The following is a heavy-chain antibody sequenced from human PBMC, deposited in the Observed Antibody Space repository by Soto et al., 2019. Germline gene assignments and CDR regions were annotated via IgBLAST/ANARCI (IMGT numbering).Heavy chain of an antibody. V-gene: IGHV4-30-2*01. D-gene: IGHD3-10*01. CDR3: ARVKYYYGSGSYYNVNCSDP. CDR1: GGSISSGGYS. Sequence: PSETLSLTCAVPGGSISSGGYSWSWIRQPPGKGLEWIGYIYHSGSTYYNPSLKSRVTISVDRSKNQFSLKLSSVTAADTAVYYCARVKYYYGSGSYYNVNCSDPWGQGTLVTVSS. CDR2: IYHSGST. J-gene: IGHJ5*02.